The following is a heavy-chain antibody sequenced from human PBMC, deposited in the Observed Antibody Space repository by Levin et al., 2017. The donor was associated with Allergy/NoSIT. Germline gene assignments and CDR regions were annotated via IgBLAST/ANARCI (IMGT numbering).Heavy chain of an antibody. CDR2: INHSGST. Sequence: SETLSLTCAVYGGSFSGYYWSWIRQPPGKGLEWIGEINHSGSTNYNPSLKSRVTISVDTSKNQFSLKLSSVTAADTAVYYCARGRWGSSPPRRTTRWFDPWGQGTLVTVSS. J-gene: IGHJ5*02. CDR1: GGSFSGYY. CDR3: ARGRWGSSPPRRTTRWFDP. D-gene: IGHD6-6*01. V-gene: IGHV4-34*01.